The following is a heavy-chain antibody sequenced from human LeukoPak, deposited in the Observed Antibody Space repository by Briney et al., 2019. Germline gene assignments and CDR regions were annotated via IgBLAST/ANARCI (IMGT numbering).Heavy chain of an antibody. V-gene: IGHV3-13*01. CDR1: GFTFSSYD. CDR3: ARGAKRGYDILTGYYRV. CDR2: IGTAGDT. Sequence: GGSLRLSCAASGFTFSSYDMHWVRQATGKGLEWVSAIGTAGDTYYPGSVKGRFTISRENAKNSLYLQMNSLRAGDTAVYYSARGAKRGYDILTGYYRVWGQGTLVTVSS. J-gene: IGHJ4*02. D-gene: IGHD3-9*01.